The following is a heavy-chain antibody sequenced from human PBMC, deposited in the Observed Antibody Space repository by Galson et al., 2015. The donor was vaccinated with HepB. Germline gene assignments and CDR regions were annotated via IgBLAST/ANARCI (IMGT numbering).Heavy chain of an antibody. CDR1: GGTFSSYA. J-gene: IGHJ4*02. CDR2: IIPILGIA. D-gene: IGHD2-15*01. V-gene: IGHV1-69*04. CDR3: ARDVRPVHGGSLDY. Sequence: SVKVSCKASGGTFSSYAISWVRQAPGQGLEWMGRIIPILGIANYAQKFQGRVTITADKSTSTAYMELSSLRSEDTAVYYCARDVRPVHGGSLDYWGQGTLVTVSS.